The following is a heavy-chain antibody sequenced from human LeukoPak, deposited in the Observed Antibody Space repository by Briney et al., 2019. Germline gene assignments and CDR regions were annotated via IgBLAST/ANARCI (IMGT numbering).Heavy chain of an antibody. CDR1: GFTFSDYS. D-gene: IGHD5-24*01. J-gene: IGHJ4*02. CDR2: LGIDSGNT. CDR3: ARDYKYAFDN. V-gene: IGHV3-48*01. Sequence: GSLSLSSAASGFTFSDYSMNWVRPAPGKGLEWISSLGIDSGNTNYADSVKGRFTISGDKAKNSLYLQMNSLRVEDTAVYYCARDYKYAFDNWGQGTLVTVSS.